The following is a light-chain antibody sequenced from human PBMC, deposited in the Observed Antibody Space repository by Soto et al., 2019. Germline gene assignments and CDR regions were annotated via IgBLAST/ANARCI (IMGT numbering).Light chain of an antibody. CDR1: QSISSW. CDR3: QQYAILWT. V-gene: IGKV1-5*03. J-gene: IGKJ1*01. CDR2: KAS. Sequence: DIQMTQFPSTLSASVGDRVTITCRASQSISSWLAWFQQRPGKAPKLLIYKASNLDSGVPSGFSGSGSGTDFTLTISSLQPDDSATYYCQQYAILWTFGQGTKVDIK.